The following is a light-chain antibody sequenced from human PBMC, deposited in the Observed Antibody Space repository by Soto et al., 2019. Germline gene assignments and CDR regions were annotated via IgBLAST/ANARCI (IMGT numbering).Light chain of an antibody. Sequence: DIQMTQSPSSLSASIGDRVTITCRASQTVESYLNWYQHKPGKAPQLLISCATTLRGGVPSRFSGSASGPDFILTISSLQPEDVATYYCEQCYSTPYTFGQGTKL. CDR1: QTVESY. J-gene: IGKJ2*01. V-gene: IGKV1-39*01. CDR2: CAT. CDR3: EQCYSTPYT.